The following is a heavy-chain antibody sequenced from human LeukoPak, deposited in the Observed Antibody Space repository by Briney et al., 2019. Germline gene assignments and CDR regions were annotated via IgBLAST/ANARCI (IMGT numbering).Heavy chain of an antibody. CDR1: GFTFSSYS. CDR2: ISSSSSTI. Sequence: GGSLRLSCAASGFTFSSYSMNWVRQAPGKGLERVSYISSSSSTIYYADSVKGRFTISRDNAKNSLYLQMNSLRAEDTAVYYCARDREQQLVAEYFQHWGQGTLVTVSS. CDR3: ARDREQQLVAEYFQH. J-gene: IGHJ1*01. V-gene: IGHV3-48*01. D-gene: IGHD6-13*01.